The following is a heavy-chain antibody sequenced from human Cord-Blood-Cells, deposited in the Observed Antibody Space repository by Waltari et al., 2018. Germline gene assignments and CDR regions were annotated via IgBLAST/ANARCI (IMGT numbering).Heavy chain of an antibody. CDR2: ISSSSNYI. CDR1: GFTFSSYS. J-gene: IGHJ4*02. D-gene: IGHD6-13*01. CDR3: AREGIAAAGTDY. Sequence: EVQLVESGGGLVKPGGSLRLSCAASGFTFSSYSMNWVRQAPGKGAEWVSSISSSSNYIYYADSVKVRFTISRDNAKNSLYLQMNSLRAEDTAVYYCAREGIAAAGTDYWGQGTLVTVSS. V-gene: IGHV3-21*01.